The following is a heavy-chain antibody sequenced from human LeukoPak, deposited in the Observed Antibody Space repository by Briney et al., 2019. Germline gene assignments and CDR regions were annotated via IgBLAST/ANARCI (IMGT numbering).Heavy chain of an antibody. CDR1: GLNLSNHA. CDR3: AQKPAIIKYSFDN. CDR2: FSAAGDYT. D-gene: IGHD5-24*01. Sequence: GGSLRLSFAGSGLNLSNHAMGWVPQAPGKGLEWVPVFSAAGDYTEYAESVKGRYTISRDTSKNTVFLEMTSLRADDTAIYYCAQKPAIIKYSFDNWGQGTLVTVSS. J-gene: IGHJ4*02. V-gene: IGHV3-23*01.